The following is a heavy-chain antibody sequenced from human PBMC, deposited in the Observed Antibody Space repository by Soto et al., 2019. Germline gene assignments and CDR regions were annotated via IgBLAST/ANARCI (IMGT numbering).Heavy chain of an antibody. CDR1: GYPFTSYG. CDR3: ARGRIVASIHDAFEI. CDR2: ISAYNGKR. J-gene: IGHJ3*02. Sequence: QGQLLQSGDEVKTPGASVRVSCRASGYPFTSYGISWVRQAPGQGLEWVAWISAYNGKRDTAQKFQARGTMTLDTSTDTAHMDLGDLTSADTAVYYCARGRIVASIHDAFEIWGQGTKVTVSS. D-gene: IGHD5-12*01. V-gene: IGHV1-18*01.